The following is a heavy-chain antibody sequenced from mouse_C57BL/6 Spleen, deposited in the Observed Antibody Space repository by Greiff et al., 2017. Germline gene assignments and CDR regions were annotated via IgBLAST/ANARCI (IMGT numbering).Heavy chain of an antibody. Sequence: LVESGAELVRPGTSVKVSCKASGYAFTNYLIEWVKQRPGQGLEWIGVINPGSGGTNYNEKFKGKATLTADKSSSTAYMQLSSLTSEDSAVYFCARHGSSTFDYWGQGTTLTVSS. CDR1: GYAFTNYL. CDR2: INPGSGGT. D-gene: IGHD1-1*01. V-gene: IGHV1-54*01. CDR3: ARHGSSTFDY. J-gene: IGHJ2*01.